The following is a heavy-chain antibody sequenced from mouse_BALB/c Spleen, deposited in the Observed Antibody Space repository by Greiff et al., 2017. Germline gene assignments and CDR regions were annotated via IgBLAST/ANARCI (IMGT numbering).Heavy chain of an antibody. V-gene: IGHV5-12-1*01. Sequence: DVKLVESGGGLVKPGGSLKLSCAASGFAFSSYDMSWVRQTPEKRLEWVAYISSGGGSTYYPDTVKGRFTISRDNAKNTLYLQMSSLKSEDTAMYYCARQGANWDYFDYWGQGTTLTVSS. CDR2: ISSGGGST. J-gene: IGHJ2*01. D-gene: IGHD4-1*01. CDR1: GFAFSSYD. CDR3: ARQGANWDYFDY.